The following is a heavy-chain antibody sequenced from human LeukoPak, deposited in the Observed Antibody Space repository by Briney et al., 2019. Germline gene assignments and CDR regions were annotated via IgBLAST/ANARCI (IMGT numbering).Heavy chain of an antibody. CDR3: ASKVARYFEY. V-gene: IGHV3-66*01. CDR2: IYPGGDT. Sequence: GGSLRLSCAASGFTVSSNHMTWVRQAPGKGLEWVSLIYPGGDTYSTDSVKGRFTISRDNSKNTLYLQMNSLRAEDTAVYYCASKVARYFEYLGQGILVTVPS. CDR1: GFTVSSNH. J-gene: IGHJ4*02. D-gene: IGHD2-15*01.